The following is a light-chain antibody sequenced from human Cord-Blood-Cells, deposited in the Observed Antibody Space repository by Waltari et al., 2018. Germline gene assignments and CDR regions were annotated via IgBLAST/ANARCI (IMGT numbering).Light chain of an antibody. J-gene: IGLJ3*02. Sequence: QSALTQPASVSGSTGHSITISCTGTNSDVSGYNYTSWYQQHPGNVPKLMIYHVSNRPSGVSTRFSGSQSGNTTSLTISGLQAEDAADYYCSSYTSSSTLVFGGGTKLTVL. CDR1: NSDVSGYNY. V-gene: IGLV2-14*01. CDR3: SSYTSSSTLV. CDR2: HVS.